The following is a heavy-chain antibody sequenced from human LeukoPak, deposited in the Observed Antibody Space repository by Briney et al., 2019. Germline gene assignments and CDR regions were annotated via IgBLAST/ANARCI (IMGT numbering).Heavy chain of an antibody. CDR1: GGSFSGYY. V-gene: IGHV4-34*01. J-gene: IGHJ6*03. CDR2: INHSGST. D-gene: IGHD1-26*01. Sequence: SETLSLTCAVYGGSFSGYYWSWIRQPPGKGLEWIGEINHSGSTNYNPSLKSRVTISVDTSKNQFSLKLSSVTAADTAVYYCARHGRASGSYLNYYYYYMDVWGKGTTVTISS. CDR3: ARHGRASGSYLNYYYYYMDV.